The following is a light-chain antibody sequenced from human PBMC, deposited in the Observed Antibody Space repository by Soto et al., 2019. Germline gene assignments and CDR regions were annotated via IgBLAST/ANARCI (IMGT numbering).Light chain of an antibody. CDR2: EVS. Sequence: QSAPTQPASVSGSPGQSITISCTGTSSDVGGYNFVSWYQHRPGKAPKLIIYEVSNRPSGVSNRFSGSKSGNTASLTISVLQAEDEADYYCSSYTTSSTWVFGGGTQLTVL. CDR3: SSYTTSSTWV. CDR1: SSDVGGYNF. J-gene: IGLJ3*02. V-gene: IGLV2-14*01.